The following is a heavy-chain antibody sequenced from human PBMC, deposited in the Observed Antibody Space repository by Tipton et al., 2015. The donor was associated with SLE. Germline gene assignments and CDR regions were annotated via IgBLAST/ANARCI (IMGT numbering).Heavy chain of an antibody. CDR1: GFTFSSYA. V-gene: IGHV3-74*01. CDR3: ARDRKFSYSFDS. Sequence: SLRLSCAASGFTFSSYAMHWVRRAPGKGLVWVSRINADGSDTNYADFVRGRFTISRDNAKNTLYLQMNRLTADDTALYYCARDRKFSYSFDSWGQGTLVTVSS. D-gene: IGHD1-14*01. CDR2: INADGSDT. J-gene: IGHJ4*02.